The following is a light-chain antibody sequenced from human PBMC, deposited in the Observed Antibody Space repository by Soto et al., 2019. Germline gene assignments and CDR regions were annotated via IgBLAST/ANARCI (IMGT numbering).Light chain of an antibody. CDR3: QQFYNYPIT. CDR1: QGISSA. V-gene: IGKV1D-13*01. CDR2: DAS. Sequence: AIQLTQSPSSLSASVGDRFTITCRASQGISSALAWYQHKPGKAPKLLIYDASSLQSGVPSRFSGSGSGTDFTLTISSLQPEDFATYYCQQFYNYPITFGQGTRLEIK. J-gene: IGKJ5*01.